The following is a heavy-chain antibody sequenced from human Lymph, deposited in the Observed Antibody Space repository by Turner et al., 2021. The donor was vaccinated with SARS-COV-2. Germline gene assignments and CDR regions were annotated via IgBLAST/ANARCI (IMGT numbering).Heavy chain of an antibody. CDR2: INPNSGGT. CDR3: AREGCSSNRCRTPPSWDHYYYAMDV. J-gene: IGHJ6*02. V-gene: IGHV1-2*04. D-gene: IGHD2-2*01. CDR1: EYTFTDYF. Sequence: QVQLVQSGAEVKKPGASVKVPCKASEYTFTDYFIHWVRQAPGQGLEWMGWINPNSGGTNYAQKFQGWVTMTRDTSISTAYMELSRLRSDDTAVYYCAREGCSSNRCRTPPSWDHYYYAMDVWGLGTTVTVSS.